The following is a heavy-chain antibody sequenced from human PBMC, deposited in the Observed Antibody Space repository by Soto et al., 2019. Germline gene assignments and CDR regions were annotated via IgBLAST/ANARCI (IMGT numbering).Heavy chain of an antibody. D-gene: IGHD2-2*01. J-gene: IGHJ4*02. CDR1: GFTFSGYW. CDR3: AKNNRYCSSTNCFVFDY. Sequence: GGSLRLSCAASGFTFSGYWMSWVRQAPGKGLEWVANIKQDGSEKYYVDTVKGRFTISRDNAKNSLYLLMNSLRAEDTAVYYCAKNNRYCSSTNCFVFDYWGQGTLVTVSS. V-gene: IGHV3-7*01. CDR2: IKQDGSEK.